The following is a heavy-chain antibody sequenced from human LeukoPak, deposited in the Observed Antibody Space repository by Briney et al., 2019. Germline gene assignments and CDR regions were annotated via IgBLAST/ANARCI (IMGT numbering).Heavy chain of an antibody. CDR3: ARRGNTSTGEGSFDI. V-gene: IGHV3-11*06. D-gene: IGHD3-10*01. CDR1: GFTFSDYF. Sequence: GGSLRLSCAASGFTFSDYFVNWIRQAPGKGLEWVSYISSSGSSTNYADSVKGRFTISRDHAKNSLYLQMNRLRAEDRAVYYCARRGNTSTGEGSFDIWGQGTMVTVSS. CDR2: ISSSGSST. J-gene: IGHJ3*02.